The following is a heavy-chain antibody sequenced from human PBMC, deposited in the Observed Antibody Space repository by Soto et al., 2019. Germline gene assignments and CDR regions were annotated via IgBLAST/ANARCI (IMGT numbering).Heavy chain of an antibody. CDR2: IRGYNGDT. V-gene: IGHV1-18*04. CDR1: GYTFINFG. Sequence: QVQLVQSGGEVKKPGAPVRVSCKTSGYTFINFGITWVRQAPGQGLEWVGKIRGYNGDTNYAPKLQGRVTMTTDTSTSTAYLELRTLRSDDTAVYYCARGRHRNPDYWGQGTLVTVSS. CDR3: ARGRHRNPDY. J-gene: IGHJ4*02. D-gene: IGHD4-4*01.